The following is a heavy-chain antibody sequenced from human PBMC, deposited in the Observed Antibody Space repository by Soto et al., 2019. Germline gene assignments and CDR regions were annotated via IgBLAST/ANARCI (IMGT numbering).Heavy chain of an antibody. CDR2: IYYSGST. J-gene: IGHJ4*02. Sequence: SETLSLTCTVSGGSISSGGYYWSWIRQHPGKGLEWIGYIYYSGSTYYNPSLKSRVTISVGTSKNQFSLKLSSVTAADTAVYYCASTDRYYDSSGYPFDYWGQGSLVTVSS. D-gene: IGHD3-22*01. CDR3: ASTDRYYDSSGYPFDY. CDR1: GGSISSGGYY. V-gene: IGHV4-31*03.